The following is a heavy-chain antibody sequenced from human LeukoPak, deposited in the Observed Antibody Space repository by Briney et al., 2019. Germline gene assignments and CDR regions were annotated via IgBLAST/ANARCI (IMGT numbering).Heavy chain of an antibody. CDR1: GFTFDDYA. Sequence: PGGSLRLPCAASGFTFDDYAMHWVRQAPGKGLEWVSGISWNSGSIGYADSVKGRFTISRDNAKNSLYLQMNSLRAEDTAVYYCARDGGYCGGDCYSPEXFQHWGQGTLVTVSS. V-gene: IGHV3-9*01. CDR3: ARDGGYCGGDCYSPEXFQH. CDR2: ISWNSGSI. D-gene: IGHD2-21*02. J-gene: IGHJ1*01.